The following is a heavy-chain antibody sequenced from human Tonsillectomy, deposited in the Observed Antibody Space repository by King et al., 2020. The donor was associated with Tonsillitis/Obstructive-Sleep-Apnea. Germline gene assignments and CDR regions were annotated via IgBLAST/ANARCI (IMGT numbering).Heavy chain of an antibody. J-gene: IGHJ4*02. D-gene: IGHD7-27*01. CDR1: GASISSSDYY. Sequence: QLQESGPGLVKPSETLSLTCIVSGASISSSDYYWSWIRQPPGKGLEWIGSISFSGSTYYNPSLRTSVAISVDTSKNQFSLKLNSVTAADTAVYYCATLGLGIGADYFDYWGQGTLFTVSS. V-gene: IGHV4-39*01. CDR3: ATLGLGIGADYFDY. CDR2: ISFSGST.